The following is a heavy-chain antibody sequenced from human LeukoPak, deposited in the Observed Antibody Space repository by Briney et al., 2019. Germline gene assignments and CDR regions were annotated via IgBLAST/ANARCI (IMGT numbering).Heavy chain of an antibody. CDR2: IIPIFGTA. CDR1: GGTFSSYA. Sequence: SVKVSCKASGGTFSSYAVSWVRQAPGQGLEWMGGIIPIFGTANYAQKFQGRVTITTDESTSTAYMELSSLRSEDTAVYYCASPGYYDSSGYYYRYWGQGTLVTVSS. CDR3: ASPGYYDSSGYYYRY. D-gene: IGHD3-22*01. J-gene: IGHJ4*02. V-gene: IGHV1-69*05.